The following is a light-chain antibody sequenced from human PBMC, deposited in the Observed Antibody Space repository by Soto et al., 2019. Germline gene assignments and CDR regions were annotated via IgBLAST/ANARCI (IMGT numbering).Light chain of an antibody. J-gene: IGKJ4*01. V-gene: IGKV1-9*01. CDR2: GAS. Sequence: DVQVTQSPSFLSASGGDRVIITCLSSQGISNYLAWYQQKSGKAPNLLIYGASTLQSGVPSRFSGSGSGTEFTLTISSLQPEDFATYHCQQFNSYPLTFGGGTKVDIK. CDR3: QQFNSYPLT. CDR1: QGISNY.